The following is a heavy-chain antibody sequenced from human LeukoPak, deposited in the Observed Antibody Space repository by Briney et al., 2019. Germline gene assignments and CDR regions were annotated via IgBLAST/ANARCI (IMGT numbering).Heavy chain of an antibody. Sequence: GGSLRLSCAASGFTFSSYSMNWVRQAPGKGLEWVSSISSSSSYIYYADSVKGRFTISRDNAKNSLYLQMNSLRAEDTAVYYCAREKYYYDSSGYFAFDIWGQGTMVTVSS. J-gene: IGHJ3*02. CDR1: GFTFSSYS. CDR2: ISSSSSYI. CDR3: AREKYYYDSSGYFAFDI. V-gene: IGHV3-21*01. D-gene: IGHD3-22*01.